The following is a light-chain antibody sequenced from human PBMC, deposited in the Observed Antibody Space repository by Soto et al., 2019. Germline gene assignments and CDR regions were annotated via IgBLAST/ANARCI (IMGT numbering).Light chain of an antibody. Sequence: VIWMTQSPSLLSASTGDRVTISCRMSQGISSYLARYQQKPGKAPKLLIYAASSLQSGVPSRFSGSGSGTEFTLTISSLQPDDFATYFCQQYHTYSYTFGQGTRLEIK. CDR3: QQYHTYSYT. J-gene: IGKJ5*01. CDR2: AAS. V-gene: IGKV1D-8*03. CDR1: QGISSY.